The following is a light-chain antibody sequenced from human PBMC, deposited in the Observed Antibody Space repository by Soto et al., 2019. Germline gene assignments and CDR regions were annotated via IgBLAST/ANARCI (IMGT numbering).Light chain of an antibody. CDR2: EVN. CDR3: ASFRSATILV. CDR1: RSDIGDSNF. Sequence: QSVLTQPASVSGSPGQSVTISCTGPRSDIGDSNFISWYQHSPGKAPRLLIYEVNNRPSGVSKRFSGSKAGNTASLTISGLLDDDEADYFCASFRSATILVFGSGTKATVL. V-gene: IGLV2-14*01. J-gene: IGLJ1*01.